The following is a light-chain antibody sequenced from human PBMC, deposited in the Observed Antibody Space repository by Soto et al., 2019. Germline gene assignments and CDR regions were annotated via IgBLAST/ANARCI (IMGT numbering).Light chain of an antibody. Sequence: DNQMTQSPSTLSASVGDRVTITCRASQSITTWLAWYQQKPGKAPKLLIYKAINLQSGGPSRFSGSGSGTEFTLTISSLQPDDFATYYCQRYNDYQYVFGQGTKLDMK. CDR1: QSITTW. J-gene: IGKJ2*01. CDR3: QRYNDYQYV. CDR2: KAI. V-gene: IGKV1-5*03.